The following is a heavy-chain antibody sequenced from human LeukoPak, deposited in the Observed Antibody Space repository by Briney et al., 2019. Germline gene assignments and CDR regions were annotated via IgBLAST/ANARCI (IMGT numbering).Heavy chain of an antibody. D-gene: IGHD6-19*01. CDR1: GFTFSSNA. V-gene: IGHV3-74*01. J-gene: IGHJ4*02. Sequence: PGGSLRLSCAASGFTFSSNAMSWVRQAPGKGLVWVSRINGDGGSTAYADSVKGRFTISRDNAKNALYLQMNSLRADDTAVYYCARGGVAGTFDYWGQGTLVTVSS. CDR2: INGDGGST. CDR3: ARGGVAGTFDY.